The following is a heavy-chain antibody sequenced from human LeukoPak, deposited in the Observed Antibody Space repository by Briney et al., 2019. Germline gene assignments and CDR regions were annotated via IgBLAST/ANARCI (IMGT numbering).Heavy chain of an antibody. V-gene: IGHV4-39*01. CDR2: IYHSGST. CDR3: ARHYGP. J-gene: IGHJ5*02. Sequence: SETLSLTCTVSGGSISSYYWGWIRQPPGKGLEWIGSIYHSGSTYYNPSLKSRVTISVDTSRNQFSLNLSSVTAADTAVYYCARHYGPWGQGTLVAVSS. D-gene: IGHD4-17*01. CDR1: GGSISSYY.